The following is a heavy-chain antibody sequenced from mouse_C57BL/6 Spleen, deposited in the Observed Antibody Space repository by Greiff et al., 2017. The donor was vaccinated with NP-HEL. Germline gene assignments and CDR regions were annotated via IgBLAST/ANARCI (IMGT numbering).Heavy chain of an antibody. CDR3: ASFSTGTRAMDY. CDR1: GYTFTSYW. J-gene: IGHJ4*01. V-gene: IGHV1-52*01. CDR2: IDPSDSET. D-gene: IGHD4-1*02. Sequence: QVQLQQPGAELVRPGSSVKLSCKASGYTFTSYWMHWVKQRPIQGLEWIGNIDPSDSETHYNQKFKDKATLTVDKSSSTAYMQLSSLTSEDSAVYYCASFSTGTRAMDYWGQATSVTVSS.